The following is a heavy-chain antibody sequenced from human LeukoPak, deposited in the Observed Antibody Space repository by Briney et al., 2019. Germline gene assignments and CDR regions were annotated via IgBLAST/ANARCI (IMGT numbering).Heavy chain of an antibody. CDR1: GLTYSSYA. D-gene: IGHD2-2*01. CDR3: AKDRDYQLPLNLDH. CDR2: ISGSGGST. Sequence: GGSLTLFCAASGLTYSSYAMSWLRQAPGKGLEWVSVISGSGGSTYYADSVKGRFTISRDNTKNTLYLQMNSLRAEDTAVYFCAKDRDYQLPLNLDHWGQGTLVTVSA. V-gene: IGHV3-23*01. J-gene: IGHJ4*02.